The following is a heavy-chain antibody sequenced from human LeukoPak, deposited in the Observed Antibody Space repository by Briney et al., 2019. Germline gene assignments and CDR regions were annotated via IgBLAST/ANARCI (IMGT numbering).Heavy chain of an antibody. CDR1: GGSISNYY. D-gene: IGHD2-8*02. CDR3: ARRVIVSATGGPDTWLDP. Sequence: SETLSLTCTFSGGSISNYYLNWIRQPPGKGLEWVGHIYYSGGTKYNPSLPRRVPRSIDTSKTQFSLNMSSVTAADTAVNYCARRVIVSATGGPDTWLDPWGQGILVTVSS. V-gene: IGHV4-59*08. CDR2: IYYSGGT. J-gene: IGHJ5*02.